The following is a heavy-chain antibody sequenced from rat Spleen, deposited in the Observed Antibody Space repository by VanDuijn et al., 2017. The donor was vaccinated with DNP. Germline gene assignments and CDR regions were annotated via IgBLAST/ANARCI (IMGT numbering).Heavy chain of an antibody. CDR1: GFSLTNYI. CDR3: TGVDSYPGLPFEY. CDR2: ISGGGNT. Sequence: QVQLKESGPGLVQPSQTLSLTCTVSGFSLTNYIVTWVRQPPGKGLEWVAAISGGGNTFYNSVLKSRLSISRDTSKSQVFLEMNSLQTEDTAFYLCTGVDSYPGLPFEYWGQGVMVTVSS. D-gene: IGHD1-4*01. V-gene: IGHV2-6*01. J-gene: IGHJ2*01.